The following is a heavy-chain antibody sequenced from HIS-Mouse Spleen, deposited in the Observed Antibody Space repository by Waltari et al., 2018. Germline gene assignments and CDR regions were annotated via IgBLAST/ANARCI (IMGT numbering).Heavy chain of an antibody. CDR1: GFTFSSYS. V-gene: IGHV3-21*01. CDR3: ARDRGQWLANDAFDI. CDR2: IRISSSYI. J-gene: IGHJ3*02. Sequence: EVQLVESGGGLVKPGWSLRLSCAASGFTFSSYSMNWVRQAPGKGLEWVESIRISSSYIYYADQVKGRFTISRDNAKNSLYLQMNSLRAEDTAVYYCARDRGQWLANDAFDIWGQGTMVTVSS. D-gene: IGHD6-19*01.